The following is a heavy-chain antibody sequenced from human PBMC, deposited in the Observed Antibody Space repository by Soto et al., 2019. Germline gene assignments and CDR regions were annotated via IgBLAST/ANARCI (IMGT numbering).Heavy chain of an antibody. V-gene: IGHV3-23*01. J-gene: IGHJ5*02. CDR3: AKDLGSIAAAGLLRLAP. CDR1: GFTFSSYA. D-gene: IGHD6-13*01. CDR2: ISGSGGST. Sequence: GGSLRLSCAASGFTFSSYAMSWVRQAPGKGLEWVSAISGSGGSTYYADSVKGRFTISRDNSKNTLYLQMNSLRAEDTAVYYCAKDLGSIAAAGLLRLAPWGQGTLVTVSS.